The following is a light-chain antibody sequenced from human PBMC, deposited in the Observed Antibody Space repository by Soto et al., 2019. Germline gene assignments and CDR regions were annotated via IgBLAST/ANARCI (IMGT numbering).Light chain of an antibody. J-gene: IGLJ1*01. Sequence: QSVLTQPPSASGAPGQKVTISCSGSSSNIGSNTVNWYQQLPGTAPKLLIYTNNQRPSGGRDRFSGSRSGTSASLAISRLQSEDEADYYCAAWDDSLNGFVFGTGTKVTVL. CDR1: SSNIGSNT. V-gene: IGLV1-44*01. CDR3: AAWDDSLNGFV. CDR2: TNN.